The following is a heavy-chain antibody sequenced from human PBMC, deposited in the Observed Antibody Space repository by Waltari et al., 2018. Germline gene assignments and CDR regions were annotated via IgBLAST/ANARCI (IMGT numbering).Heavy chain of an antibody. CDR3: AKAFFDYSASSRDYYYYYLDV. CDR2: TYHTGTT. D-gene: IGHD4-4*01. V-gene: IGHV4-4*02. CDR1: GDSISSSNW. Sequence: QVQLQESGPGLVKPSGTLFLTCAVSGDSISSSNWWSWVRQSPGKGLEWIGETYHTGTTNYNPSLKSRATISVDKSKNEFTLMLTSVTAADTAVYYCAKAFFDYSASSRDYYYYYLDVWGKGTTVTVSS. J-gene: IGHJ6*03.